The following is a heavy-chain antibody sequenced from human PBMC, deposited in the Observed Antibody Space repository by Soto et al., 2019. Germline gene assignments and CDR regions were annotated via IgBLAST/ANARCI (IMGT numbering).Heavy chain of an antibody. CDR3: ARALRFLEWFRKVNWFDP. Sequence: SETLSLTCAVYGGSFSGYYWSWIRQPPGKGLEWIGEINHSGSTNYNPSLKSRVTISVDTSKNQFSLKLSSVTAADTAVYYCARALRFLEWFRKVNWFDPWGQGTLVTVSS. D-gene: IGHD3-3*01. V-gene: IGHV4-34*01. J-gene: IGHJ5*02. CDR1: GGSFSGYY. CDR2: INHSGST.